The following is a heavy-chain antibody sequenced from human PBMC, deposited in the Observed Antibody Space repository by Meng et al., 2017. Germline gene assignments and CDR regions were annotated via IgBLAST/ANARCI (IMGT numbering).Heavy chain of an antibody. CDR3: ASWIYSCGWQ. CDR1: GGSISSVDW. CDR2: IYHGGNT. D-gene: IGHD6-19*01. J-gene: IGHJ4*02. Sequence: VLLRGSGPGLVKPSGTLSLTCVVSGGSISSVDWWSWVRQPPGKGLEWIGEIYHGGNTNYNPSLKSRVTISIDKSKNQFSLKLSSVTTADTAVYYCASWIYSCGWQWGQGTLVTVSS. V-gene: IGHV4/OR15-8*02.